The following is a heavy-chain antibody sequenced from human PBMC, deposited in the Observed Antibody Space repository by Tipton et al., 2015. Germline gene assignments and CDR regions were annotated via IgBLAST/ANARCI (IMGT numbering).Heavy chain of an antibody. D-gene: IGHD2-15*01. V-gene: IGHV4-59*01. J-gene: IGHJ5*02. Sequence: TLSLTCSVSGDSIIGYYWSWIRQPPGKGLEWIGYINYRGNTYYSPSLKSRVTTSVDTSKNQFSLKLTSVTAADTAVYYCARGGNNWFDPWGQGTLVTVSS. CDR1: GDSIIGYY. CDR3: ARGGNNWFDP. CDR2: INYRGNT.